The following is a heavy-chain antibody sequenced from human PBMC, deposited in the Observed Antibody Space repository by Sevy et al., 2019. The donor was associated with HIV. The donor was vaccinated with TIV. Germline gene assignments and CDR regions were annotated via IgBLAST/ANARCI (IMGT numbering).Heavy chain of an antibody. CDR3: TTEADYGDYAFDY. CDR1: AFTFSKAW. CDR2: IKSNTDGGTT. D-gene: IGHD4-17*01. Sequence: GESLKISCGASAFTFSKAWMSWVRQAPGKGLEWVGRIKSNTDGGTTDYAAPVKGRFTISRDDSKNTLYLQMNSLKTEDTAVYYCTTEADYGDYAFDYWGQGTLVTVSS. V-gene: IGHV3-15*01. J-gene: IGHJ4*02.